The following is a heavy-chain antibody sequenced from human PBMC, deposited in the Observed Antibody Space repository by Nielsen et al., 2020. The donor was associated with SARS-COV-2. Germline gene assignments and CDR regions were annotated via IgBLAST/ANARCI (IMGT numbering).Heavy chain of an antibody. CDR3: ARRYCSSPSCYGDP. CDR2: IYPGDSDS. J-gene: IGHJ5*02. D-gene: IGHD2-2*01. V-gene: IGHV5-51*01. Sequence: GESLKISCQASGYRFTKYWIGWVRQMPGKGLEWMGIIYPGDSDSRYSPSFQGQVTISADKSTSTAYLQWSSLKASDTAIYYCARRYCSSPSCYGDPWGRGTLVTVSP. CDR1: GYRFTKYW.